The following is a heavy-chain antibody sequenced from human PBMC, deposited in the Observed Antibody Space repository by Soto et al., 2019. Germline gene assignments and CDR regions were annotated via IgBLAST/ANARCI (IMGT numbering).Heavy chain of an antibody. CDR1: GYTFTSYD. CDR2: MNPNSGNT. J-gene: IGHJ6*02. Sequence: QVQLVQSGAEVKKPGASVKVSCKASGYTFTSYDINWVRQATEQGLEWMGWMNPNSGNTGYAQKFQGRVTMTRNTSISTAYMELSSLRSEDTAVYYCARASITGTSYYYGMDVWGQGTTVTVSS. D-gene: IGHD1-20*01. CDR3: ARASITGTSYYYGMDV. V-gene: IGHV1-8*01.